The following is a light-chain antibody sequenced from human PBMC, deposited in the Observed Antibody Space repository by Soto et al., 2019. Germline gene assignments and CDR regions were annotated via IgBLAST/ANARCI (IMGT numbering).Light chain of an antibody. Sequence: EIVLTQSPATLSLSPGERATLSCWASQSVSSYLAWYQQKPGQAPRLFIYDVSNRATGIPARFSGSGSGTDFTLTISSLEPEDFAVYYCQQRSNWPLTFGGGTKVEI. V-gene: IGKV3-11*01. J-gene: IGKJ4*01. CDR1: QSVSSY. CDR2: DVS. CDR3: QQRSNWPLT.